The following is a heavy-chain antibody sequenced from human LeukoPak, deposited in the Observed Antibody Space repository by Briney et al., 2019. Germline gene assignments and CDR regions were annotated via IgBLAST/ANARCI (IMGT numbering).Heavy chain of an antibody. V-gene: IGHV3-7*01. CDR3: ASSFSSSNY. Sequence: GGSLRLSCAASGFTFSSYWMSWVRQAPGKGLEWVANIKQDGSDKYSVDSVKGRFTISRDNAKNSLYLQMNSLRAEDTAVYYCASSFSSSNYWGQGTLVTVSS. CDR1: GFTFSSYW. D-gene: IGHD6-6*01. J-gene: IGHJ4*02. CDR2: IKQDGSDK.